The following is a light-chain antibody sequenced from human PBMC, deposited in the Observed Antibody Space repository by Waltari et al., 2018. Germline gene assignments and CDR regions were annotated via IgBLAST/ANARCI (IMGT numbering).Light chain of an antibody. CDR2: ANN. V-gene: IGLV1-51*01. Sequence: QSVLTQPPSVSAAPGQKVTISCSGSSSDIGGNYVSWYQQLPGTAPNLLIYANNKLPSGISDRFSASKSGTSATLVITGLQTGDEADYYCGARDSSLFIVLFGGGTKLTVL. CDR3: GARDSSLFIVL. CDR1: SSDIGGNY. J-gene: IGLJ2*01.